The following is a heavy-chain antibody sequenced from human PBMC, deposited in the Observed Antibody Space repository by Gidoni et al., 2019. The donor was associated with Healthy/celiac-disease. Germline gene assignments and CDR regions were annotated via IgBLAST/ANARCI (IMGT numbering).Heavy chain of an antibody. J-gene: IGHJ4*02. V-gene: IGHV3-21*01. CDR3: ARDSRDIVVVPAALPDLFDY. Sequence: EVQLVESGGGLVKPGGSLRLSCVASGFTFSRYSLNWACQAPGQGLEWVSTSSSSSSYIYYADSVKDRFTISRDNAKNSLYLKMNSLRAENTAVYDCARDSRDIVVVPAALPDLFDYWGQGTLVTVSS. CDR1: GFTFSRYS. D-gene: IGHD2-2*02. CDR2: SSSSSSYI.